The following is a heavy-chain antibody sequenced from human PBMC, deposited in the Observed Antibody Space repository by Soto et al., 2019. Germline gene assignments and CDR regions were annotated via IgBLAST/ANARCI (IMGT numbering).Heavy chain of an antibody. J-gene: IGHJ5*02. Sequence: EEQLAESGGGLIQSGGSLRLSCAVSGFTVSTNYINWVRQAPGKGLEWVSVMYRDGRTYYADSVKGRFTLSRDNSKNSVSLQMNSLRAEDTAVYYCARDPHDYGVYGGLDLWGQGTLVTVSS. CDR2: MYRDGRT. V-gene: IGHV3-53*01. D-gene: IGHD4-17*01. CDR1: GFTVSTNY. CDR3: ARDPHDYGVYGGLDL.